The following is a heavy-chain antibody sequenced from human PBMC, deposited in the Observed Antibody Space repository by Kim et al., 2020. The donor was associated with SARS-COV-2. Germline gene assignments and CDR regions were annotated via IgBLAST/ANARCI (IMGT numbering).Heavy chain of an antibody. V-gene: IGHV4-4*07. CDR2: IYTSGST. J-gene: IGHJ3*02. CDR3: ARTSLSSGYYNDAFDI. D-gene: IGHD3-22*01. CDR1: GGSISSYY. Sequence: SETLSLTCTVSGGSISSYYWSWIRQPAGKGLEWIGRIYTSGSTNYNPSLKSRVTMSVDTSKNQFSLKLSSVTAADTAVYYCARTSLSSGYYNDAFDIWGQGTMVTVSS.